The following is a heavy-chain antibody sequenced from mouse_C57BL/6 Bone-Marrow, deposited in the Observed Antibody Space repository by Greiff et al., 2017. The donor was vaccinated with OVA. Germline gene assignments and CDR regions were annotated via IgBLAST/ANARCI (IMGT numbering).Heavy chain of an antibody. D-gene: IGHD2-5*01. J-gene: IGHJ4*01. V-gene: IGHV1-15*01. CDR2: IDPETGGT. CDR3: TRGYSNYYAMDY. Sequence: QVQLQQSGAELVRPGASVTLSCKASGYTFTDYEMHWVKQPPVHGLEWIGAIDPETGGTAYNQKFKGKAILTADKSSSTAYMELRSLTSEDSGVYDCTRGYSNYYAMDYWGQGTSVTVSS. CDR1: GYTFTDYE.